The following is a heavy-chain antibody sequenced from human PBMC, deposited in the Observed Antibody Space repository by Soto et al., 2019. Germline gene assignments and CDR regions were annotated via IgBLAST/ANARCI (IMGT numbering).Heavy chain of an antibody. CDR2: ISAYNGNT. D-gene: IGHD1-1*01. CDR3: ARVWVGTTFAYYYGMDV. J-gene: IGHJ6*02. V-gene: IGHV1-18*01. Sequence: QVQLVQSGAEVKKPGASVKVSCKASGYTFTTYGINWVRQAPGQGLEWMGWISAYNGNTNYAQKLQGRVTMTTDTSTSTAYMELRSLRSDGTAVSYCARVWVGTTFAYYYGMDVWGQGTTVTVSS. CDR1: GYTFTTYG.